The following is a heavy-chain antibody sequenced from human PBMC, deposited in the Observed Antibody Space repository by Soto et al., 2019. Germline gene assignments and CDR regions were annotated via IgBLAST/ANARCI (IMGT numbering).Heavy chain of an antibody. Sequence: PRGSLRLSCAASGFTFSSYAMSWVRQAPWKGLEWVSAISGSGGSTYYADSVKGRFTISRDNSKNTLYLQMNSLRAEDTAVYYCAKALSSGYYPRCRGMDVRGQGTTDTVSS. V-gene: IGHV3-23*01. CDR3: AKALSSGYYPRCRGMDV. CDR2: ISGSGGST. CDR1: GFTFSSYA. J-gene: IGHJ6*01. D-gene: IGHD3-22*01.